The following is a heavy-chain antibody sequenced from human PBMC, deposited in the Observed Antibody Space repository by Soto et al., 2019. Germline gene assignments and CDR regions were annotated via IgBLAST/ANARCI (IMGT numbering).Heavy chain of an antibody. J-gene: IGHJ4*02. Sequence: QVQLVESGGGVVQPGRSLRLSCAASGFTFSSHGMHWVRQAPGKGLEWLAVISYDGSNKYYADSVKGRFTISRDDSKNTLYLQMNSLRAEDTAMYYCAKDRGVSTFWWYFAYWGQGTLVTGSS. D-gene: IGHD3-16*01. CDR3: AKDRGVSTFWWYFAY. V-gene: IGHV3-30*18. CDR2: ISYDGSNK. CDR1: GFTFSSHG.